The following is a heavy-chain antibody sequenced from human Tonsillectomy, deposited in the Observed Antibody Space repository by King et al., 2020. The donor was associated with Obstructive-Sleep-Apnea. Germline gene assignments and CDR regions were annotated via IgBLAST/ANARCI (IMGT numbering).Heavy chain of an antibody. CDR2: ISWNSGSI. J-gene: IGHJ4*02. Sequence: VQLVEAGGGLVQPGRSLRLSCAASGFTFDDYAMHWVRQAPGKGLEWVSGISWNSGSIGYADSLKGRFTISRDNAKNSLYLQMNSLRAEDTALYYCAKEVVGPYYFDYWGQGTLVTVSS. V-gene: IGHV3-9*01. CDR1: GFTFDDYA. D-gene: IGHD2-15*01. CDR3: AKEVVGPYYFDY.